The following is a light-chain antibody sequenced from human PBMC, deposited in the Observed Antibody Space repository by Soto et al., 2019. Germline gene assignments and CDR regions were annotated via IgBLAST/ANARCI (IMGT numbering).Light chain of an antibody. CDR3: QNYASSPHT. V-gene: IGKV3-20*01. CDR1: QSVSSK. J-gene: IGKJ1*01. CDR2: GPS. Sequence: VLTQSQGSLSLAAGERATLSSRASQSVSSKLAWYKRKPGQAPRLLTYGPSSRATGTPDSFGGRGSGKDFTPTISRLEPEDFAVYYCQNYASSPHTFGQGTKVDIK.